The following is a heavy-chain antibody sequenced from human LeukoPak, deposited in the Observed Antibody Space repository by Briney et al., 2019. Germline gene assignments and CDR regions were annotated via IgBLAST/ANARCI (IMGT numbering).Heavy chain of an antibody. V-gene: IGHV4-59*01. CDR2: IYYSGST. Sequence: SETLSLTCTVSGVSISSYYWSWIRQPPGKGLEWIGYIYYSGSTNYNPSLKSRVTISVDTSKNQFSLKLSSVTAADTAVYYCARGISSGWSRAVGYWGQGTLVTVSS. CDR3: ARGISSGWSRAVGY. D-gene: IGHD6-19*01. CDR1: GVSISSYY. J-gene: IGHJ4*02.